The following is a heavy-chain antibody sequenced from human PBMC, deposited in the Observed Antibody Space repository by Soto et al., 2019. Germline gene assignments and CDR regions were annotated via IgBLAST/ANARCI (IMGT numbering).Heavy chain of an antibody. CDR3: ANKWELGA. CDR2: ISHDGSNK. Sequence: GGSLRLSCAASGFNFSSYGMHWVRQAPGKGLDWVAVISHDGSNKYYADSVQGRFTISRDNSRNTLYLQMNFLRAEDTAVYYCANKWELGAWGQGTLVNVSS. CDR1: GFNFSSYG. V-gene: IGHV3-30*18. J-gene: IGHJ5*02. D-gene: IGHD1-26*01.